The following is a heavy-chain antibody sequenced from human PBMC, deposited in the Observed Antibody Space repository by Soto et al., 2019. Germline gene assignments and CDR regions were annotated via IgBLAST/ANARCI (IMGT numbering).Heavy chain of an antibody. CDR2: ISGSGGST. J-gene: IGHJ4*02. CDR1: GFTFSSYA. Sequence: PGGSLRLSCAASGFTFSSYAMSWVRQAPGKGLEWVSAISGSGGSTYYADSVKGRFTISRDNSKNTLYLQMNSLRAEDTAVYYCAKDSLPQYGYYYDSSGYSHSHYWGQGTLVTVSS. CDR3: AKDSLPQYGYYYDSSGYSHSHY. V-gene: IGHV3-23*01. D-gene: IGHD3-22*01.